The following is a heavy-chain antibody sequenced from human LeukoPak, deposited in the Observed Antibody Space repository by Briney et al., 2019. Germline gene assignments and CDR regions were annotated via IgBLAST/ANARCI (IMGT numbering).Heavy chain of an antibody. D-gene: IGHD3-3*01. CDR1: GFTFSSYG. CDR3: AKELYDFWSGPFDY. J-gene: IGHJ4*02. Sequence: PGGSLRLSCAASGFTFSSYGMHWVRQAPGKGREWVAFIRYDGSNKYYADSVKGRFTISRDNSKNTLYLQMNSLRAEDTAVYYCAKELYDFWSGPFDYWGQGTLVTVSS. CDR2: IRYDGSNK. V-gene: IGHV3-30*02.